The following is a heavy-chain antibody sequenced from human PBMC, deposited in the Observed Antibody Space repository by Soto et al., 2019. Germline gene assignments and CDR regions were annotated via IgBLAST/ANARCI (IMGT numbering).Heavy chain of an antibody. CDR2: ISSSSSYI. J-gene: IGHJ5*02. CDR1: GFTFSSYS. V-gene: IGHV3-21*01. D-gene: IGHD2-15*01. CDR3: AREFCSGGNCYTYYFDP. Sequence: PGGSLRRSCAASGFTFSSYSMNWVRQAPGKGLEWVSSISSSSSYIYYADSVKGRFTISRDNAKSTLFLQMNSLRDEDTAVYYCAREFCSGGNCYTYYFDPWGQGIPVTVSS.